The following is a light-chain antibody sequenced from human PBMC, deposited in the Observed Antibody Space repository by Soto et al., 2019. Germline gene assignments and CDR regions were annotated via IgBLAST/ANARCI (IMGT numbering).Light chain of an antibody. CDR2: DAS. CDR1: ESIGRS. CDR3: QQRSNWPLT. J-gene: IGKJ4*01. Sequence: DIVWTQSPFPLSLSPGDRATLCWRASESIGRSLAWYQQRPGQAPRLLIYDASNRATGIPARFSGSGSGTEFTLTISSLQSEDFAVYYCQQRSNWPLTFGGGTKVDIK. V-gene: IGKV3-11*01.